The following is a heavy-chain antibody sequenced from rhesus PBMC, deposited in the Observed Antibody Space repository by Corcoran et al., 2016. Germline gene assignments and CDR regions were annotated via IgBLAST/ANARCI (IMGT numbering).Heavy chain of an antibody. CDR3: AREDFAPGHGLNS. CDR1: GFSIRSDY. CDR2: IYGSSGAT. V-gene: IGHV4-160*01. D-gene: IGHD1-38*01. J-gene: IGHJ6*01. Sequence: QEQLQESGPGLVRPSETLSLTCAVSGFSIRSDYWTWILSPPGKGPRWIGCIYGSSGATYYNSFLKSRVTISTDTSKNQFSLKLNSVTAADTAVYYCAREDFAPGHGLNSWGQGVVVTVSS.